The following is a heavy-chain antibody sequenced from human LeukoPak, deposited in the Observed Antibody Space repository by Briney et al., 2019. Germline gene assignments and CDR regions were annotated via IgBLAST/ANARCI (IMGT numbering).Heavy chain of an antibody. V-gene: IGHV3-7*01. D-gene: IGHD3-10*01. CDR2: INQDGSEK. J-gene: IGHJ4*02. CDR3: ARAGSLWFGESKLDY. Sequence: GGSLRLSCAASGFTVSSNYMNWVRRAPGKGLEWVANINQDGSEKYYVDSVKGRFTISRDNAKNSLYLQMNSLRAEDTAVFYCARAGSLWFGESKLDYWGQGTLVTVSS. CDR1: GFTVSSNY.